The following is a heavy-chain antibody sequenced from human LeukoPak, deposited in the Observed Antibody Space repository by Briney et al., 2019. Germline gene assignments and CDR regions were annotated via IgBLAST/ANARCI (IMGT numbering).Heavy chain of an antibody. J-gene: IGHJ4*02. D-gene: IGHD6-13*01. Sequence: PGGSLRLSCAASGFTFSSYSMNWVRQAPGKGLEWVSYISSSSSTIYYADSVKGRFTISRDNAKNSLYLQMNSLRAEDTAVYYCAREPTYSSSWHTTCDYWGQGTLVTVSS. V-gene: IGHV3-48*01. CDR1: GFTFSSYS. CDR2: ISSSSSTI. CDR3: AREPTYSSSWHTTCDY.